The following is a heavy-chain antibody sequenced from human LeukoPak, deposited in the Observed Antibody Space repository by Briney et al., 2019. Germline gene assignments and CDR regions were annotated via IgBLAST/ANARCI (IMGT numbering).Heavy chain of an antibody. D-gene: IGHD2-2*02. V-gene: IGHV1-2*02. CDR3: ARERYCSSAGCYNEIDY. CDR2: INPYSGST. CDR1: GYTFTGYY. Sequence: GASVKVSCKASGYTFTGYYMHWVRQAPGQGLEWMGWINPYSGSTNYAQKFQGRVTMTRDTSISTAYMELSRLRSDDTAVYYCARERYCSSAGCYNEIDYWGQGTLVTVSS. J-gene: IGHJ4*02.